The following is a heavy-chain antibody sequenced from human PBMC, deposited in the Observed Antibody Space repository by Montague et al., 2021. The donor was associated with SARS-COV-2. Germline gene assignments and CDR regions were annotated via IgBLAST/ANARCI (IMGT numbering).Heavy chain of an antibody. D-gene: IGHD2-8*01. Sequence: SGKLSCKASGYTFTSYGISWVRQAPGQGLEWMGWISAYNGNTNYAQKLQGRVTMTTDTSTSTAYMELRSLRSDDTAVYYCASRYCTNGVCYNAFDIWGQGTMVTVSS. V-gene: IGHV1-18*01. CDR3: ASRYCTNGVCYNAFDI. CDR1: GYTFTSYG. CDR2: ISAYNGNT. J-gene: IGHJ3*02.